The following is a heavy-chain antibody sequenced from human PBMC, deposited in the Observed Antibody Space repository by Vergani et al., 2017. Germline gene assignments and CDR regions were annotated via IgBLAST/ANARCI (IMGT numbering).Heavy chain of an antibody. J-gene: IGHJ4*02. Sequence: QLQLQESGSGLVKPSQTLSLTCAVSGGSISSGGYSWSWIRQPPGKGLEWIGYIYHSGSTYYNPSLKSRVTISVDRSKNQFSLKLSSVTAADTAVYYCARSAHYYDSSGYPDYWGQGTLVTVSS. D-gene: IGHD3-22*01. CDR1: GGSISSGGYS. CDR3: ARSAHYYDSSGYPDY. V-gene: IGHV4-30-2*01. CDR2: IYHSGST.